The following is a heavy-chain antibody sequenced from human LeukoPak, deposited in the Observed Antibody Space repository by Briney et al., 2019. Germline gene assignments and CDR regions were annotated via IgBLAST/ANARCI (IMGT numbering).Heavy chain of an antibody. CDR3: AKDILGVVITHLDY. D-gene: IGHD3-22*01. Sequence: PGGSLRLSCAASGFTFSSYAMSWVRQGPGKGLEWVSAISGSGGSTYYADSVKGRFTISRDNSKNTLYLQMNSLRAEDTAVYYCAKDILGVVITHLDYWGQGTLVTVSS. J-gene: IGHJ4*02. CDR2: ISGSGGST. CDR1: GFTFSSYA. V-gene: IGHV3-23*01.